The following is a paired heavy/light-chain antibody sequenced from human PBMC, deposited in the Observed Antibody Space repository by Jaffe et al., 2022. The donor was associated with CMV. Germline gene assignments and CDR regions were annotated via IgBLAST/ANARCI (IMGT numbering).Light chain of an antibody. J-gene: IGKJ2*01. CDR3: QQYGSSLYT. CDR1: QSVSGSY. Sequence: EIVLTQSPGTLSLSPGERATLSCRASQSVSGSYLAWYQQRPGQAPRLLIYNTSSRATGIPDRFSGSGSGTDFTLTISRLEPEDFAVYYCQQYGSSLYTFGQGTKLEIK. V-gene: IGKV3-20*01. CDR2: NTS.
Heavy chain of an antibody. D-gene: IGHD3-22*01. CDR3: ARPADASGYYWGNFDY. Sequence: QVHLVQSGAEVKKPGASVKVSCKASGYTFTSYAMHWVRQAPGQRLEWMGWINTGNGDTKYSQKFQGRVTITRDRSASTAYMELSSLISEDTAVYYCARPADASGYYWGNFDYWGQGTLVTVSS. J-gene: IGHJ4*02. CDR2: INTGNGDT. CDR1: GYTFTSYA. V-gene: IGHV1-3*04.